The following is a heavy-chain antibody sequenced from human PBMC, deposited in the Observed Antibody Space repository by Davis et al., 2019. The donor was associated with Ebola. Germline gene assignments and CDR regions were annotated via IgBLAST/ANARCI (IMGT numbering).Heavy chain of an antibody. V-gene: IGHV3-30*18. J-gene: IGHJ4*02. CDR1: GFTFSSYG. D-gene: IGHD5-18*01. Sequence: PGGSLRLSCAASGFTFSSYGMHWVRQAPGKGLEWVALISSDGGNKYYADSVKGRFTISRDNSKNTLYLQMNSLRAEDTAVYYCAKDDDFYTAILMWAFDYWGQGTLVTVSS. CDR3: AKDDDFYTAILMWAFDY. CDR2: ISSDGGNK.